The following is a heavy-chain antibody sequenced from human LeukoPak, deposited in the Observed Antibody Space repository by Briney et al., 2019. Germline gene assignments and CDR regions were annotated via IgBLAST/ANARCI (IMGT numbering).Heavy chain of an antibody. Sequence: GVSLRLSCAASGFTFRNYWMGWVRQAPGKGLEWVANTKPDGSAEYYADSVRGRFTTSRDNANNLLYLQMNRLRAEDTAVYYCAREGIIAAAGTPFFDYWGRGTLVTVSS. CDR2: TKPDGSAE. V-gene: IGHV3-7*01. CDR1: GFTFRNYW. CDR3: AREGIIAAAGTPFFDY. D-gene: IGHD6-13*01. J-gene: IGHJ4*02.